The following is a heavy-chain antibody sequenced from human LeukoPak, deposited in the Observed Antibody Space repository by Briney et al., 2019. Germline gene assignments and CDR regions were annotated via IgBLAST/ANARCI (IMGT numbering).Heavy chain of an antibody. V-gene: IGHV3-21*01. Sequence: GGSPRLSCAASKFTFGAYSMNWVRQAPGKGLEWVSSISHSGTPTYYADSVRGRFTISRDNAKNSLYLQMNTLRAEDTAVYFCSTATYSSGYHYFESWGQGTLVTVSS. CDR3: STATYSSGYHYFES. CDR2: ISHSGTPT. D-gene: IGHD5-18*01. CDR1: KFTFGAYS. J-gene: IGHJ4*02.